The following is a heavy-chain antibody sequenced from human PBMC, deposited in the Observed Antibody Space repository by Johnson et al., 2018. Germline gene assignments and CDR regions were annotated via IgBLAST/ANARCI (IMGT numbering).Heavy chain of an antibody. CDR1: GFTFSSYS. V-gene: IGHV3-21*01. Sequence: EVQLLEAGGGLVKPGGSLGLSCAASGFTFSSYSMNWVRQAPGKGLEWVSSISRSSSYIYYADSVKGRFTISRDNAKNSLCLQMNSLRPEDTAVYYCAVRIVGAAFDYWGQGTLVTVSS. J-gene: IGHJ4*02. D-gene: IGHD1-26*01. CDR3: AVRIVGAAFDY. CDR2: ISRSSSYI.